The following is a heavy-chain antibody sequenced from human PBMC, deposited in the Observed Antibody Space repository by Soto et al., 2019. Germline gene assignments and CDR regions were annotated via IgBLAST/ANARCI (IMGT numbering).Heavy chain of an antibody. J-gene: IGHJ3*01. CDR2: ISSNGGST. Sequence: LSLSCSASGFTFSSYAMHWVRQAPGKGLEYVSAISSNGGSTYYADSVKGRFTISRDNSKNTLYLQMSSLRAEDTAVYYCVKNDRPRLNMIVAVMRLGAFDLWGQGTMVTVSS. CDR1: GFTFSSYA. V-gene: IGHV3-64D*06. D-gene: IGHD3-22*01. CDR3: VKNDRPRLNMIVAVMRLGAFDL.